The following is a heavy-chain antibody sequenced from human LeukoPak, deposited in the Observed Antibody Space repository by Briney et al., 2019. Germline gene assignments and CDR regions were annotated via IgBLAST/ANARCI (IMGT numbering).Heavy chain of an antibody. J-gene: IGHJ4*02. CDR2: ISSNGGRT. D-gene: IGHD6-19*01. CDR3: ASVPGIAVAGISY. CDR1: GFTFSSYV. V-gene: IGHV3-64D*09. Sequence: GGSLRLSCSASGFTFSSYVMHWVRQAPGKGLEYVSAISSNGGRTCYADSVKDRFIISRDNSKNTLYLQMRSLRPEDTAVYYCASVPGIAVAGISYWGQGTLVTVSS.